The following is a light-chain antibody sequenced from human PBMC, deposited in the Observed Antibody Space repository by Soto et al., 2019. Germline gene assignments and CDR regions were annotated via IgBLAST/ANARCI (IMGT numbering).Light chain of an antibody. CDR1: QSISSW. Sequence: DIQMTQSPSTLSASVGDRVTITCRASQSISSWLAWYQQKPGKAPKLLIYDASSLESGVPSRFSGSGSGTEFTLTISSLQPDDIATYYCEQSNSYWTFGQGGKVDIK. CDR3: EQSNSYWT. CDR2: DAS. J-gene: IGKJ1*01. V-gene: IGKV1-5*01.